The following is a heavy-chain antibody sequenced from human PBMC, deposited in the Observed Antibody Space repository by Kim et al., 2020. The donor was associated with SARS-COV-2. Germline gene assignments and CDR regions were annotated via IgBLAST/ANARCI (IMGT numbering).Heavy chain of an antibody. CDR3: AKDIWNEGWDY. J-gene: IGHJ4*02. V-gene: IGHV3-23*01. D-gene: IGHD1-1*01. Sequence: GGSLRLSCAASGFTFRTYAMSWVRQAPGKGLEWVSSISGSGGSTYYADSVKGRFSISRDNSKNTLYLQMNSLRAEDTAVYYCAKDIWNEGWDYWGQGTLVIVSS. CDR2: ISGSGGST. CDR1: GFTFRTYA.